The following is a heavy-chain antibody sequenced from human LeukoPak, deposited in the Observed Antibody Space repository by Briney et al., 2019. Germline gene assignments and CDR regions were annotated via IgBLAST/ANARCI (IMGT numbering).Heavy chain of an antibody. D-gene: IGHD2-15*01. CDR2: MSPNSGNT. J-gene: IGHJ4*02. V-gene: IGHV1-8*01. CDR3: AREYCSGGSCGSDFDY. CDR1: GYTFTSYD. Sequence: ASVKVSCKASGYTFTSYDINWVRQATGQGLEWMGWMSPNSGNTGYAQKFQGRVTMTRNTSISTAYMELSSLRSEDTAVYYCAREYCSGGSCGSDFDYWGQGTLVTVSS.